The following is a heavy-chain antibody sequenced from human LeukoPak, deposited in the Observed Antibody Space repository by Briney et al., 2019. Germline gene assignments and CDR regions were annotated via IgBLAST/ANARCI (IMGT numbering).Heavy chain of an antibody. CDR1: GFSFSTDA. CDR2: ISGSGGDT. V-gene: IGHV3-23*01. Sequence: GGSLRLSCGASGFSFSTDAMTWVRQAPGKGLQWVSAISGSGGDTYYEDSVKGWFTISRDNSKNMMYLQMNSLRAEDTAVYYCARDSRGWSKNYWGQGTLVTVSS. CDR3: ARDSRGWSKNY. J-gene: IGHJ4*02. D-gene: IGHD6-19*01.